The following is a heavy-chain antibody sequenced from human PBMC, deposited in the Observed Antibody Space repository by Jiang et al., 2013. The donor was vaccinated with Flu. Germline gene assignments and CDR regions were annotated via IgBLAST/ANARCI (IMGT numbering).Heavy chain of an antibody. CDR3: ARIAYDFWSGYCDY. CDR2: ISSSSSYI. J-gene: IGHJ4*02. D-gene: IGHD3-3*01. V-gene: IGHV3-21*01. CDR1: GLTFSSYS. Sequence: VQLLESGGGLVKPGGSLRLSCAASGLTFSSYSMNWVRQAPGKGLEWVSSISSSSSYIYYADSVKGRFTISRDNAKNSLYLQMNSLRAEDTAVYYCARIAYDFWSGYCDYWGQGTLVTVSS.